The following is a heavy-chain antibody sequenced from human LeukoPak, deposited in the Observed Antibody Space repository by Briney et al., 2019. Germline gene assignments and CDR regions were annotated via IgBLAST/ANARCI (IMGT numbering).Heavy chain of an antibody. D-gene: IGHD2-2*01. CDR3: ASILIVVVPAATEYYFDY. Sequence: SETLSLTCTVSGYSISSGYYWGWIRQPPGKGLEWIGSIYHSGSTYYNPSLKSRVTISVDTSKNQFSLKLSSVTAADTAVYYCASILIVVVPAATEYYFDYWGQGTLVTVSS. V-gene: IGHV4-38-2*02. J-gene: IGHJ4*02. CDR2: IYHSGST. CDR1: GYSISSGYY.